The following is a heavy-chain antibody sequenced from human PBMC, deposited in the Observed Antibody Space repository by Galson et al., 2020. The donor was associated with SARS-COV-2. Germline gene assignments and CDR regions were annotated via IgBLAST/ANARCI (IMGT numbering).Heavy chain of an antibody. Sequence: GESLKISCAASGFSFSSSAMSWVRQAPGRGLEWVSGISVSGASTWYADSVRGRFTISRDNSKNTLYLQINSLRAEDTAIYYCAKDRYGSYASHFDNWGQGTLAIVSS. CDR2: ISVSGAST. V-gene: IGHV3-23*01. CDR1: GFSFSSSA. J-gene: IGHJ4*02. CDR3: AKDRYGSYASHFDN. D-gene: IGHD1-26*01.